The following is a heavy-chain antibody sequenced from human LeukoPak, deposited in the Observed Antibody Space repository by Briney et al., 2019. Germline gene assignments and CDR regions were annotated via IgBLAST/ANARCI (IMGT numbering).Heavy chain of an antibody. J-gene: IGHJ4*02. D-gene: IGHD3-10*01. CDR2: IYNTGST. V-gene: IGHV4-59*01. Sequence: SETLSLTCTVSGGSISSYYWNWIRQPPGKGLEWIGYIYNTGSTSNNPSLKSRVTISVDTSKKHFSLQLSSVTAADTAVYYCARETPYGSGSYPFDYWGQGILVSVSS. CDR3: ARETPYGSGSYPFDY. CDR1: GGSISSYY.